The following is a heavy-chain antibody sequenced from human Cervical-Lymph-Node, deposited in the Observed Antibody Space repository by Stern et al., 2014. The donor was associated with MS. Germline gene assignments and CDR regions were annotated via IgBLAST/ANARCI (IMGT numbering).Heavy chain of an antibody. Sequence: QVQLQESGPGLVKPSQTLSLTCTVSGGSISSGSYYWSWIPQPAGKGLVWIGRIYTSGSTKYKPSLKRRVTTAVNTYKNPFSLTLTFLTAADTAVYYCATSVAGEYYYYYYGMDVWGQGTTVTVSS. CDR1: GGSISSGSYY. CDR2: IYTSGST. CDR3: ATSVAGEYYYYYYGMDV. V-gene: IGHV4-61*02. D-gene: IGHD6-19*01. J-gene: IGHJ6*02.